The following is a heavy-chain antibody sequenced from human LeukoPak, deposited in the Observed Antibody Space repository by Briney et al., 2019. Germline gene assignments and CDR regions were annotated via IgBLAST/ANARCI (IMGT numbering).Heavy chain of an antibody. CDR3: ARHRRRGNSNFNWFDP. Sequence: SQTLSLTCIVSGDSISSGTSYWSWIRQPPGKGLEWIGRIYTSGTTNYNPSLKSRVTISVDTSKKQFSLKLSSVTAADTAVYYCARHRRRGNSNFNWFDPWGQGTLVTVSS. J-gene: IGHJ5*02. D-gene: IGHD5-18*01. CDR1: GDSISSGTSY. CDR2: IYTSGTT. V-gene: IGHV4-61*02.